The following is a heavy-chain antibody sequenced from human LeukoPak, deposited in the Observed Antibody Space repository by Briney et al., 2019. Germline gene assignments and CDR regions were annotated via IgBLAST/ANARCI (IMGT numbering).Heavy chain of an antibody. J-gene: IGHJ4*02. CDR3: ARDWSPDEDYFDY. CDR1: GFTFSSYW. CDR2: IKQDGSEK. D-gene: IGHD3-3*01. Sequence: GGSLRLSCAASGFTFSSYWMSWVRQAPGKGLEWVANIKQDGSEKYYVDSVKGRFTISRDNAKNSLYLQMNSLRAEDTAVYYCARDWSPDEDYFDYWGQGTLVTVSS. V-gene: IGHV3-7*03.